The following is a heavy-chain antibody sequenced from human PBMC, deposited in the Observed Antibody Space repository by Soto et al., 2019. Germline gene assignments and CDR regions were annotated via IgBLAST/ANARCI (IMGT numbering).Heavy chain of an antibody. J-gene: IGHJ6*02. Sequence: GASVKVSCKASGYTFTGYYMHWVRQAPGQGLEWMGWINPNSGGTNYAQKFQGWVTMTRDTSISTAYMELSRLRSDDTAVYYCARCSHDFWSGYKTYYYYGMDVWGQGTTVTVSS. CDR2: INPNSGGT. CDR1: GYTFTGYY. D-gene: IGHD3-3*01. CDR3: ARCSHDFWSGYKTYYYYGMDV. V-gene: IGHV1-2*04.